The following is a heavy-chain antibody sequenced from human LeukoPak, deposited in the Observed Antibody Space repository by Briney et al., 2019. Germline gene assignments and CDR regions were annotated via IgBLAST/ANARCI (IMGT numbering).Heavy chain of an antibody. Sequence: PSETLSLTCTVSGGSISSSSYYWGWIRQPPGKGLEWIGSIYYSGSTYYNPSLKSRFTISVDTSKNQFSLKLSSVTAADTAVYYCARGDYYDSSGYQSPSFDYWGQGTLVTVSS. D-gene: IGHD3-22*01. V-gene: IGHV4-39*01. CDR3: ARGDYYDSSGYQSPSFDY. CDR2: IYYSGST. J-gene: IGHJ4*02. CDR1: GGSISSSSYY.